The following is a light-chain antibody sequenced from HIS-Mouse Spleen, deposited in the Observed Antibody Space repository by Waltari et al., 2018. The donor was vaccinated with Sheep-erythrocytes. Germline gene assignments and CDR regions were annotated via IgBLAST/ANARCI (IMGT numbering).Light chain of an antibody. V-gene: IGLV2-11*01. Sequence: QSALTQPRSVSGSPGQSVTISCTGTSSDVGGYNYVSWYQQHPGKAPKLMVYDVSKRASGVPVRGHGSKSGNTASLTISGLQAEDEADYYCCSYAGSYNHVFATGTKVTVL. J-gene: IGLJ1*01. CDR3: CSYAGSYNHV. CDR1: SSDVGGYNY. CDR2: DVS.